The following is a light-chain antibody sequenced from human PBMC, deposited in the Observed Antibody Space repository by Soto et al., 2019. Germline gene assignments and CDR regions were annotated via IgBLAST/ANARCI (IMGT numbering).Light chain of an antibody. J-gene: IGLJ3*02. CDR3: QVLDSSGDHGV. CDR1: NIGSKS. Sequence: SYELAQPPSVSVAPGKTARITCGGNNIGSKSVHWYQQKPGQAPVVVIYYDGDRPSGIPERFSGSNSGNTATLTISRVEAGHEAAYYYQVLDSSGDHGVYSRGVELTVL. CDR2: YDG. V-gene: IGLV3-21*04.